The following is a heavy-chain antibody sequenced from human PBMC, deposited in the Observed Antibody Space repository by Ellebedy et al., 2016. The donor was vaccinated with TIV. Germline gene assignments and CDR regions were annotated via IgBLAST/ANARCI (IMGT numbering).Heavy chain of an antibody. Sequence: ASVKVSXXASGYTFTSSGISWVRQAPGQGLVWMGWISGFNDDTKYEEKLQGRVTMTTDPSTSTAYLELRSLKSDDSAVYYCVRNQSDNNGLDVWGQGTTVTVSS. CDR1: GYTFTSSG. D-gene: IGHD1-14*01. CDR2: ISGFNDDT. V-gene: IGHV1-18*04. J-gene: IGHJ6*02. CDR3: VRNQSDNNGLDV.